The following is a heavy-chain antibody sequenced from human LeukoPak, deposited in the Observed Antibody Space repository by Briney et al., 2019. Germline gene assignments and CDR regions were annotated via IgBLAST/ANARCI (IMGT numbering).Heavy chain of an antibody. CDR3: ARGRYDFWSGYTWFDP. J-gene: IGHJ5*02. CDR1: GGSFSGYY. D-gene: IGHD3-3*01. CDR2: INHSGST. V-gene: IGHV4-34*01. Sequence: SETLSLTCAVYGGSFSGYYWSWIRQPPGKGLEWIGEINHSGSTNYNPSLKSRVTISVDTSKNQLSLKLSSVTAADTAVYYCARGRYDFWSGYTWFDPWGQGTLVTVSS.